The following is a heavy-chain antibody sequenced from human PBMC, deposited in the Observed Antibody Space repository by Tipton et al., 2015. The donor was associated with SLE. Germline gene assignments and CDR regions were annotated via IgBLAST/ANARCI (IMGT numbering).Heavy chain of an antibody. CDR1: GGSITSSGNY. CDR2: MYYTGTT. V-gene: IGHV4-39*07. J-gene: IGHJ4*02. Sequence: TLSLTCTVSGGSITSSGNYWGWVRQPPGKGLEWIGTMYYTGTTYYNPSLKSRVTISVDTSKNQFSLKLSSVTAADTAVYHCARPMGDYWGQGTLVTVSS. CDR3: ARPMGDY. D-gene: IGHD3-10*01.